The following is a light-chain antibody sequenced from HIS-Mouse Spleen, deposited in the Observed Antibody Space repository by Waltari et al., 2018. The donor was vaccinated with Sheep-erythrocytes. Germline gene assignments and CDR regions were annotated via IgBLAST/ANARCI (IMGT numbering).Light chain of an antibody. CDR1: AFPKKY. CDR3: YSTDSSGNHRV. J-gene: IGLJ3*02. CDR2: EDN. V-gene: IGLV3-10*01. Sequence: SYELTQPPSVSVSPGQTARITCSGDAFPKKYAYWYQQKSGQAPVLVIYEDNKRPSGIPERFSGSSSGTMATLTISGAQVEDEADYYCYSTDSSGNHRVFGGGTKLTVL.